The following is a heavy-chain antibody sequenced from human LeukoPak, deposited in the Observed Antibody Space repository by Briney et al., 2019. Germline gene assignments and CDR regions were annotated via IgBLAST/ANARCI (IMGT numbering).Heavy chain of an antibody. Sequence: SETLSLTCTVSGGSIRSNSYFWGWIRQPPGKGLEWIGSIYYSGSTYYNPSLKSRVTMSVDTSNNQFSLKLSSVTAADTAVYYCARGATIFGVVNNWYFDLWGRGALVTVSS. D-gene: IGHD3-3*01. CDR3: ARGATIFGVVNNWYFDL. V-gene: IGHV4-39*07. J-gene: IGHJ2*01. CDR2: IYYSGST. CDR1: GGSIRSNSYF.